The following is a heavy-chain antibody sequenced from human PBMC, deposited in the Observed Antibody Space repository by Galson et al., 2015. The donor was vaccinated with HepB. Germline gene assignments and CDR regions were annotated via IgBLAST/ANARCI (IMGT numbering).Heavy chain of an antibody. Sequence: SLRLSCAASGFTFSSYWMSWVRQAPGKGLEWVANIKQDGSEKYYVDSVKGRFTISRDNAKNSLYLQMNSLRAEDTAVYYCARGEYSSGWYGYYYYYGMDVWGQGTPVTVSS. D-gene: IGHD6-19*01. J-gene: IGHJ6*02. CDR1: GFTFSSYW. V-gene: IGHV3-7*01. CDR3: ARGEYSSGWYGYYYYYGMDV. CDR2: IKQDGSEK.